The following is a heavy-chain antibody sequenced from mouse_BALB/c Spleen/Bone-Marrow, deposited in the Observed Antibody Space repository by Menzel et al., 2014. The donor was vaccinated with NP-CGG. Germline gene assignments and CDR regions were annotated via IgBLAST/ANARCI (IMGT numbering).Heavy chain of an antibody. CDR3: ARRTTTVVATAY. Sequence: VKLQESGAELVKPGASVKLSCKASGYTFTSYWMHWVKQRPGQGLEWIGVISPSTGRTNYNEKFKSKTTLTVDKSSSTAYMQLSSLTSEDATVYYCARRTTTVVATAYWGQGTTLTVSA. V-gene: IGHV1S81*02. CDR1: GYTFTSYW. J-gene: IGHJ2*01. D-gene: IGHD1-1*01. CDR2: ISPSTGRT.